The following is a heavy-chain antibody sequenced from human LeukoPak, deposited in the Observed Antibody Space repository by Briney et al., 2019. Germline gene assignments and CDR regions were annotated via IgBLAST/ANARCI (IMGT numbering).Heavy chain of an antibody. CDR2: IYYSGST. CDR3: ASRYYYDSSGYYY. CDR1: GGSISSGDYY. D-gene: IGHD3-22*01. Sequence: SQTLSLTCTVSGGSISSGDYYWSWIRQHPGKGLEWIGYIYYSGSTYYNPSLKSRVTISVDTSKNQFSLKLSSVTAADTAVYYCASRYYYDSSGYYYWGQGTLVTVSS. V-gene: IGHV4-31*03. J-gene: IGHJ4*02.